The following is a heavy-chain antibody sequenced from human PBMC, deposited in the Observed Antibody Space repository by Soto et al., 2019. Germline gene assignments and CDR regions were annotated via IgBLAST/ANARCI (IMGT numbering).Heavy chain of an antibody. CDR3: AKNWDTTFSSSSH. Sequence: EVQLLESGGGLVQPGGSLRLSCAASGFPFSTYAMTWVRQAPGKGLEWVSAISGSGGSTYYADSVKGRFTIHRDKSKNTLFLKMNSLRAEDTAVYYCAKNWDTTFSSSSHWGQGTLVTVSS. J-gene: IGHJ4*02. CDR2: ISGSGGST. CDR1: GFPFSTYA. D-gene: IGHD6-6*01. V-gene: IGHV3-23*01.